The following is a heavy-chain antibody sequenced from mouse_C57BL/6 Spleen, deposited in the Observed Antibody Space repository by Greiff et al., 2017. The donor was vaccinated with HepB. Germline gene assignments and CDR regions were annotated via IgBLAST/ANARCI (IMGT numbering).Heavy chain of an antibody. J-gene: IGHJ4*01. CDR2: INPYNGDT. CDR1: GYSFTGYF. CDR3: AREGMVTTTGAYAMDY. Sequence: VQLQQSGPELVKPGDSVKISSKASGYSFTGYFMNWVMQSHGKSLEWIGRINPYNGDTFYNQKFKGKATLTVDKSSSTAHMELRSLTSEDSAVYYCAREGMVTTTGAYAMDYWGQGTSVTVSS. D-gene: IGHD2-2*01. V-gene: IGHV1-20*01.